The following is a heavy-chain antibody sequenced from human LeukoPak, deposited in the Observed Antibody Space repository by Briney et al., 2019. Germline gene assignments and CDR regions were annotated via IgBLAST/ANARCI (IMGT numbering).Heavy chain of an antibody. CDR3: AREKTSIAADYYYYYYYMDV. V-gene: IGHV4-61*02. J-gene: IGHJ6*03. CDR2: IFTSGST. CDR1: GGSISSGRDY. Sequence: SRTLSLTCTVSGGSISSGRDYWSWIRQPAGKGLEWIGRIFTSGSTNYNPSLKSRVTISRDTSKNQFSLKLNSVTAADTAVYYCAREKTSIAADYYYYYYYMDVWGKGTTVTISS. D-gene: IGHD6-13*01.